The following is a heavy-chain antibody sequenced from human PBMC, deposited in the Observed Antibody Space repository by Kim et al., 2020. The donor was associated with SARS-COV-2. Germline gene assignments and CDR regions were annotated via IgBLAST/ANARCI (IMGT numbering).Heavy chain of an antibody. CDR3: AKDPFSAAGILVGWYFDL. J-gene: IGHJ2*01. CDR2: ISWNSGSI. CDR1: GFTFDDYA. D-gene: IGHD6-13*01. V-gene: IGHV3-9*01. Sequence: GGSLRLSCAASGFTFDDYAMHWVRQAPGKGLEWVSGISWNSGSIGYADSVKGRFTISRDNAKNSLYLQMNSLRAEDTALYYCAKDPFSAAGILVGWYFDLWGRGTLVTVSS.